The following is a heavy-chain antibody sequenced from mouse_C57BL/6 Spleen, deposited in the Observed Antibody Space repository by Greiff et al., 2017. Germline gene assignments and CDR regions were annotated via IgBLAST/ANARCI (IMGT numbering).Heavy chain of an antibody. CDR2: ISGGGGNT. V-gene: IGHV5-9*01. Sequence: DVKLVESGGGLVKPGGSLKLSCAASGFTFSSYTMSWVRQTPEKRLEWVATISGGGGNTYYPDSVKGRFTISRDNAKNTLYLQMSSLRSEDTALYYCARFYGYNFDYWGQGTTLTVSS. CDR3: ARFYGYNFDY. J-gene: IGHJ2*01. D-gene: IGHD2-2*01. CDR1: GFTFSSYT.